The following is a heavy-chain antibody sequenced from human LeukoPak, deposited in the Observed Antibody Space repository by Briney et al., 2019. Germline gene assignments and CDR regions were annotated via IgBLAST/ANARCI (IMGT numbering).Heavy chain of an antibody. Sequence: PGGSLRLSCAASGFTINNNYMNWVRQAPGKGLEWVSVIYGGGSTYYTDSVKGRITISRDNSKNTVYLQMNSLRAEDTAVYYCARGLDTVRQQLVRGPPPPYYYYYYGMDVWGQGTTVTVSS. CDR3: ARGLDTVRQQLVRGPPPPYYYYYYGMDV. CDR2: IYGGGST. CDR1: GFTINNNY. J-gene: IGHJ6*02. D-gene: IGHD6-13*01. V-gene: IGHV3-53*01.